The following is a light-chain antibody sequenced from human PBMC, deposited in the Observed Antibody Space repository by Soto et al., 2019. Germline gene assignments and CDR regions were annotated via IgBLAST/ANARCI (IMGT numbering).Light chain of an antibody. CDR3: RSYRSSSSLVL. J-gene: IGLJ2*01. CDR1: SSDVGDYNY. V-gene: IGLV2-14*03. CDR2: DVS. Sequence: QSVLTQPASASGSPGQSITISCTGTSSDVGDYNYVSWYQQHPGKAPKLMIYDVSNRPSGVSDRFSGSKSGNTASLTISGLQAEDEADYYCRSYRSSSSLVLFGGGTKLTVL.